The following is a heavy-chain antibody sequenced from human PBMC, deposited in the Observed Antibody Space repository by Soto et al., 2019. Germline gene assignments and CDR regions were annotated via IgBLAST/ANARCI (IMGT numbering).Heavy chain of an antibody. CDR1: CASLNSGNYY. D-gene: IGHD2-21*01. V-gene: IGHV4-31*03. Sequence: PSETLSLTCSVSCASLNSGNYYFSGIRHVPGKGLEWIGHIYVTGAVDYNPSLRDRITISQDTSERQFSLNLRLVTAADTAVYYCARLRIATNNYKWFDPWGQGTLVTVSS. CDR3: ARLRIATNNYKWFDP. J-gene: IGHJ5*02. CDR2: IYVTGAV.